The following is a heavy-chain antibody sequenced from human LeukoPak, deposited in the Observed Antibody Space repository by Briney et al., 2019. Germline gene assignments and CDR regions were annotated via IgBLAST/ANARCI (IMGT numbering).Heavy chain of an antibody. J-gene: IGHJ4*02. CDR2: IWYDGSNK. V-gene: IGHV3-30*02. CDR3: AKDRGSGWYFHY. Sequence: GGSPRLSCAAPGFTFSTYAMHWVRQAPGKGLEWVAFIWYDGSNKYYADSVKGRFTISRDNSKNTLYLQMNSLRPEDTAVYYCAKDRGSGWYFHYWGQGTLVTVSS. CDR1: GFTFSTYA. D-gene: IGHD6-19*01.